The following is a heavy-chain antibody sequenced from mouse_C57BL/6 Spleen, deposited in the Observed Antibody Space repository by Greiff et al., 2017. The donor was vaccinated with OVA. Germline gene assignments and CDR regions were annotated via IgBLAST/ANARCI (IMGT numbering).Heavy chain of an antibody. J-gene: IGHJ4*01. V-gene: IGHV1-39*01. D-gene: IGHD2-1*01. CDR3: ARKIYYGNRYYAMDY. Sequence: LQESGPELVKPGASVKISCKASGYSFTDYNMNWVKQSNGKSLEWIGVINPNYGTTSYNQKFKGKATLTVDQSSSTAYMQLNSLTSEDSAVYYCARKIYYGNRYYAMDYWGQGTSVTVSS. CDR1: GYSFTDYN. CDR2: INPNYGTT.